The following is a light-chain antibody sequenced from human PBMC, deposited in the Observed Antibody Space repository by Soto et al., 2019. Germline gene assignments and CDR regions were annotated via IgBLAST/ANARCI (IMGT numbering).Light chain of an antibody. CDR3: QQYGSSPWT. J-gene: IGKJ1*01. Sequence: EIVLSQSPDTLSLSPGESATLSCRASQSVSDRYLAWYQQRPGQAPRLLIYGASNRPTGIPDRVSGSGSGTDFTLTITRLEPEDFAVYYCQQYGSSPWTFGQGTKVDIK. CDR1: QSVSDRY. V-gene: IGKV3-20*01. CDR2: GAS.